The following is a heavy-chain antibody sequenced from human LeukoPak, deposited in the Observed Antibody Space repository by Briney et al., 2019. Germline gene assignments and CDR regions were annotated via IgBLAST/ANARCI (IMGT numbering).Heavy chain of an antibody. CDR2: IYYSGST. D-gene: IGHD6-13*01. CDR3: ARAEGSSSWYEYFQH. V-gene: IGHV4-59*01. J-gene: IGHJ1*01. Sequence: SETLSLTCTVSGGSFRTYYWTWIRQPPGKGLEWIGYIYYSGSTNYNPSLKSRVTISVDTSKNQFSLKLCSVTAADTAVYYCARAEGSSSWYEYFQHWGQGTLVTVSS. CDR1: GGSFRTYY.